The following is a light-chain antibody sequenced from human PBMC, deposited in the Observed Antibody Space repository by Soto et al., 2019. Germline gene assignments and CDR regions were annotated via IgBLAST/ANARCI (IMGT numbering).Light chain of an antibody. CDR3: CSYAGTYSYM. Sequence: QSVLTQPRSVSGSPGQSVTISCTGTRSDVGGYNYVSWYQQLPGKAPKLIIFDVTKRPSGVPDRLSGSKSGNTASLTISGLQAEDEADYYCCSYAGTYSYMFGGGTKVTVL. V-gene: IGLV2-11*01. CDR1: RSDVGGYNY. J-gene: IGLJ3*02. CDR2: DVT.